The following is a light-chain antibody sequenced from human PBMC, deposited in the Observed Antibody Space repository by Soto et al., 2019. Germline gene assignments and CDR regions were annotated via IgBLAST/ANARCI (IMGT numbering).Light chain of an antibody. CDR2: DAS. J-gene: IGKJ4*01. Sequence: EFLLTQSPVTLSLSPVEAATLSCSASHTVRNNYLAWYQQQPGQAPRLLIYDASSTATGIPDRLSGRGSGTDFTITLSRLEPEDFAVYYCQEFSSYPLTFGGGTKVDIK. CDR1: HTVRNNY. V-gene: IGKV3-20*01. CDR3: QEFSSYPLT.